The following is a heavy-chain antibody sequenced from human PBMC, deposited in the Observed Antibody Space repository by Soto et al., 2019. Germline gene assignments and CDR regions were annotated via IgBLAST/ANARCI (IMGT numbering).Heavy chain of an antibody. J-gene: IGHJ4*02. V-gene: IGHV4-34*01. CDR3: ARAPDKYYFAH. CDR2: INHSGST. Sequence: SETLSLTCAVYGGSFNGYYWSWIRQPPGKGPEWIGDINHSGSTNYNPSLKSRVTISVDTSKNQFSLKLRSVTAADMAVFYCARAPDKYYFAHWGQGTLVTVSS. CDR1: GGSFNGYY.